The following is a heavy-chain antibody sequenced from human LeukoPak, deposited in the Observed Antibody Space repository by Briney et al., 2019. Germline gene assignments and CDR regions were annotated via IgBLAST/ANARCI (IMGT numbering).Heavy chain of an antibody. D-gene: IGHD5-18*01. CDR2: VYWNDAK. CDR3: AQKDADTTMVPHY. CDR1: GFSLSSPGVG. Sequence: SGPTLVNPTQTLTLTFTCSGFSLSSPGVGVGWIRQPPGKALAWLALVYWNDAKRYSPSLSSRLTITKDSTQKQVVLTMTKMDPVDTATYYCAQKDADTTMVPHYWGQGILVTVSS. J-gene: IGHJ4*02. V-gene: IGHV2-5*01.